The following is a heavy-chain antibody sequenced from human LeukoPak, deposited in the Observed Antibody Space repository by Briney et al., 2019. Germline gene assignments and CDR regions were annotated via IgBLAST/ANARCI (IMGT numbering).Heavy chain of an antibody. CDR1: GGSISSSSYY. D-gene: IGHD4-17*01. CDR3: ARSAGDYGGWWFDP. J-gene: IGHJ5*02. V-gene: IGHV4-39*07. Sequence: PSETLSLTCTVSGGSISSSSYYWGWIRQPPGEGLEWIGNIYYSGTTYYNPSLKSRVTISVDTSKNQFSLKLSSVTAADTAVYYCARSAGDYGGWWFDPWGQGTLVTVSS. CDR2: IYYSGTT.